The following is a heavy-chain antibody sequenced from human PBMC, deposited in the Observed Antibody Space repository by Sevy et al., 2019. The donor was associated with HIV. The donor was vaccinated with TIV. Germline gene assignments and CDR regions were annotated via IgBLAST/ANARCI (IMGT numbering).Heavy chain of an antibody. CDR1: GGSVSSGSYY. CDR3: AREQRGTATRSLDY. V-gene: IGHV4-61*01. D-gene: IGHD2-21*02. J-gene: IGHJ4*02. CDR2: VYYSGST. Sequence: SETLSLTCTVSGGSVSSGSYYWSWIRQPPGKGLEWLGYVYYSGSTNYNPSLKSRVTISVDTSKNQFSLKLSSVTAADTAVYYCAREQRGTATRSLDYWGQGPLVTVSS.